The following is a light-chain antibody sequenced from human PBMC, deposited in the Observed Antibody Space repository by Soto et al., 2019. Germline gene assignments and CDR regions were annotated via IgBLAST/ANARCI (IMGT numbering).Light chain of an antibody. CDR1: SSDVGGHNY. J-gene: IGLJ1*01. CDR3: KSYRKNRILV. CDR2: EIT. V-gene: IGLV2-14*01. Sequence: QSALTQPASVSGSPGQSITISCTGTSSDVGGHNYVSWYQQHPGKAPKLLIYEITNRPSGVSHRFSGSRSGNTASLTISGLQAEDEADYYCKSYRKNRILVFGNGTKVT.